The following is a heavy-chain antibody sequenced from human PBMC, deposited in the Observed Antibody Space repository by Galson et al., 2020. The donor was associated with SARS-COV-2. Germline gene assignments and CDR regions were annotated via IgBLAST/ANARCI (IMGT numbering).Heavy chain of an antibody. CDR3: ARALRGYDIFTGYYTGGMDV. J-gene: IGHJ6*02. CDR2: IGTAGDT. V-gene: IGHV3-13*04. CDR1: GFTFSIYD. D-gene: IGHD3-9*01. Sequence: QAGGSLRLSCAASGFTFSIYDMHWVRQPTGKGLEWVSVIGTAGDTYYPGSVKGRFTISRDNAKNSLFLQMDSLRAGDTAVYYCARALRGYDIFTGYYTGGMDVWGQGTTVTVSS.